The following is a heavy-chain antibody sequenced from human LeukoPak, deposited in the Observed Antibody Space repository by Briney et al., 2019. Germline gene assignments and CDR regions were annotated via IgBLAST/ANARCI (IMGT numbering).Heavy chain of an antibody. V-gene: IGHV1-18*01. J-gene: IGHJ4*02. CDR3: ARVRDGSPYYFDY. CDR1: GYTFTSYA. D-gene: IGHD5-24*01. CDR2: ISTCNGNT. Sequence: ASVKVSCKASGYTFTSYAFSWVRQAPGQGLEWMGWISTCNGNTKYAQKLQGRVTMTTDTSTTTAYMELRSLRSDDTTVFYCARVRDGSPYYFDYWGQGTLVTVSS.